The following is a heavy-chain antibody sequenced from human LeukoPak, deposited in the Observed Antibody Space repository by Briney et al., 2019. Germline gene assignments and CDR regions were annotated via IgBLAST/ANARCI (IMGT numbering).Heavy chain of an antibody. D-gene: IGHD6-13*01. CDR3: ARRRGSKQQPFPTDY. CDR2: IYHSGST. J-gene: IGHJ4*02. CDR1: GYSISSGYY. Sequence: PSETLSLTCTVSGYSISSGYYWGWIRQPPGKGLEWIGSIYHSGSTYYNPSLKSRVTISVDTSKNQFSLKLSSVTAADTAVYYCARRRGSKQQPFPTDYWGQGTLVTVSS. V-gene: IGHV4-38-2*02.